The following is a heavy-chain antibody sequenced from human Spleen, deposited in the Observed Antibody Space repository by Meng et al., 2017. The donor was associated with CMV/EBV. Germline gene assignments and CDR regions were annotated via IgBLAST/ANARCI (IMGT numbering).Heavy chain of an antibody. CDR3: ARTRIEVEPDGRKIKYYNYGMDV. V-gene: IGHV1-2*02. CDR2: FNPHNGVT. CDR1: GYIFTGYY. D-gene: IGHD2-2*01. Sequence: ASVKVSCKASGYIFTGYYMFWVRQAPGQGLEWMGCFNPHNGVTNYAQKFQGRVTLTRVTSISTAYMELSSLTSDDTAVYYCARTRIEVEPDGRKIKYYNYGMDVWGQGTTVTVSS. J-gene: IGHJ6*02.